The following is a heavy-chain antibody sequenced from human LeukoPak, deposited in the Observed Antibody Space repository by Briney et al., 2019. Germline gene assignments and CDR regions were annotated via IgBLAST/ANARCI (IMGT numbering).Heavy chain of an antibody. CDR2: ISGSGGST. J-gene: IGHJ4*02. V-gene: IGHV3-23*01. D-gene: IGHD3-10*01. CDR1: GFTFSSYA. CDR3: AKCAYITMVRGVIPPFDY. Sequence: PGGSLRLSCAASGFTFSSYAMSWVRQAPGKGLEWVSAISGSGGSTYYADSVKGRFTISRDNSKNTLYLQMNSLRAEDTAVYYCAKCAYITMVRGVIPPFDYWGQGTLVTVSS.